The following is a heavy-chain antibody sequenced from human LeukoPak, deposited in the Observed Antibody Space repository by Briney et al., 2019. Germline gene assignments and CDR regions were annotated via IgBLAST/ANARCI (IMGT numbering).Heavy chain of an antibody. D-gene: IGHD3-22*01. J-gene: IGHJ4*02. CDR3: ATYDYYDSSGYDY. Sequence: ASVKVSCKASGYTFTGYYMHWVRQAPGQGLEWMGWINPNSGGTNYAQKFQGRVTMTRDTSISTTYMELSRLRSDDTAVYYCATYDYYDSSGYDYWGQGTLATVSS. CDR1: GYTFTGYY. CDR2: INPNSGGT. V-gene: IGHV1-2*02.